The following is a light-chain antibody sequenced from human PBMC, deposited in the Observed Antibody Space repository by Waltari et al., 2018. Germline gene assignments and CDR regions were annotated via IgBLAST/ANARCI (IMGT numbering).Light chain of an antibody. CDR2: DAS. CDR3: QQRRNWPLT. J-gene: IGKJ4*01. Sequence: LAWYQQRPGQSPRLLIYDASYRATGIPARFSGSGSETDFTLTISSLQPEDFAVYYCQQRRNWPLTFGGGTRVQI. V-gene: IGKV3-11*01.